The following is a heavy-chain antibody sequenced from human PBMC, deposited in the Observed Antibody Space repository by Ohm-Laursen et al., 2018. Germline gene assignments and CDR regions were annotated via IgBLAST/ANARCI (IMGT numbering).Heavy chain of an antibody. CDR2: ISSSSSYI. CDR3: ARDGGKPHYYGMDV. J-gene: IGHJ6*02. D-gene: IGHD2-15*01. Sequence: SLRLSCAASGFTFSSYSMNWVRQAPGKGLEWVSSISSSSSYIYYADSVKGRFTISRDNAKNPLYLQMNSLRAEDTAVYYCARDGGKPHYYGMDVWGQGTTVTVSS. CDR1: GFTFSSYS. V-gene: IGHV3-21*01.